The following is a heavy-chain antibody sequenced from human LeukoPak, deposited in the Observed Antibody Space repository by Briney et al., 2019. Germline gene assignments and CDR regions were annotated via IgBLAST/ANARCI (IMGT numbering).Heavy chain of an antibody. J-gene: IGHJ6*02. CDR1: GYTFTSYG. CDR3: ARDLVNYYGSGSYEYYYYGMDV. CDR2: INPNSGGT. Sequence: ASVKVSCKASGYTFTSYGISWVRQAPGQGLEWMGWINPNSGGTNYAQKFQGWVTMTRDTSISTAYMELSRLRSDDTAVYYCARDLVNYYGSGSYEYYYYGMDVWGQGTTVTVSS. D-gene: IGHD3-10*01. V-gene: IGHV1-2*04.